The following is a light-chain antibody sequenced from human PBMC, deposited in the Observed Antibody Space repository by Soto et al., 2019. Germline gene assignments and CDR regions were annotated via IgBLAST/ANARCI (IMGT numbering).Light chain of an antibody. CDR1: SSDIGAYKY. CDR2: EVI. J-gene: IGLJ1*01. V-gene: IGLV2-14*01. CDR3: TAFSANRVYL. Sequence: QSVLTQPASVSGSPGQSITISCTGTSSDIGAYKYVSWYQQHPGRAPKLMIYEVIHRPSGVSSRFSGSKSGKTASLSISGLQADDEADYYCTAFSANRVYLFGPGTKLTVL.